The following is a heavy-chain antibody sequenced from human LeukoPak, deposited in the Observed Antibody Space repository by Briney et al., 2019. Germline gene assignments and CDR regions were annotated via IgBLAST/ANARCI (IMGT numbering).Heavy chain of an antibody. CDR3: ATAYSSSWYYFDY. CDR2: INPNSGGT. D-gene: IGHD6-13*01. V-gene: IGHV1-2*02. Sequence: GASVKVSCKASGYTFTGYYMHWVRPAPGQGLEWMGWINPNSGGTNYAQKFQGRVTMTRDTSISTAYMELSRLRSDDTAVYYCATAYSSSWYYFDYWGQGTLVTVSS. J-gene: IGHJ4*02. CDR1: GYTFTGYY.